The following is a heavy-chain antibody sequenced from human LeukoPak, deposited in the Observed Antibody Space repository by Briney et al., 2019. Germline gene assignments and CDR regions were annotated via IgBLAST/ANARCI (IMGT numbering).Heavy chain of an antibody. CDR1: GFTFDDYA. Sequence: PGGSLRLSCAASGFTFDDYAMHWVRQAPGKGLECVSGINWNSGSIAYADSVKGRFTISRDNAKNSLYLQMNSLRAEDTALYYCAKDFRYDSSGYIDYWGQGTLVTVSS. CDR3: AKDFRYDSSGYIDY. CDR2: INWNSGSI. J-gene: IGHJ4*02. D-gene: IGHD3-22*01. V-gene: IGHV3-9*01.